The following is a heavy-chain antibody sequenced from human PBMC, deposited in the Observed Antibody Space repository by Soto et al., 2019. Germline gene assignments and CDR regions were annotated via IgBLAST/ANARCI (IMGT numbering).Heavy chain of an antibody. CDR1: GGTFSSYA. CDR2: IIPIFGTA. CDR3: ARDVYDILTGSNWFDP. Sequence: SVKVSCKASGGTFSSYAISWVRQAPGQGLEWMGGIIPIFGTANYAQKFQGRVTITADESTSTAYMELSRLRSDDTAVYYCARDVYDILTGSNWFDPWGQGTLVTVSS. V-gene: IGHV1-69*13. D-gene: IGHD3-9*01. J-gene: IGHJ5*02.